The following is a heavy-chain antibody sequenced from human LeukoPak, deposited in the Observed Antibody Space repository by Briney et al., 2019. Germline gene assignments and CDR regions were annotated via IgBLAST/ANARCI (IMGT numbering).Heavy chain of an antibody. V-gene: IGHV4-59*01. D-gene: IGHD2-2*01. CDR3: ALGDCSSTSCYVFDY. CDR1: GGYISGYY. J-gene: IGHJ4*02. Sequence: SETLSLTCTVSGGYISGYYWSWIRQPPGKGLEWIGYIFNSGSTNYNPSLKSRVTISVDTSKNQFSLKLSSVTAADTAVYFCALGDCSSTSCYVFDYWGQGTLGTVSS. CDR2: IFNSGST.